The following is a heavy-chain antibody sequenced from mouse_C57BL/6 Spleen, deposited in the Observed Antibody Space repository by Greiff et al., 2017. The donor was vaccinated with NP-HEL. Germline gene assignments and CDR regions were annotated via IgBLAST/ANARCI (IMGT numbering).Heavy chain of an antibody. J-gene: IGHJ1*03. D-gene: IGHD1-1*01. CDR3: ARDYGSSYKWYFDV. Sequence: VQLQQSGAELVKPGASVKLSCKASGYTFTSYWMHWVKQRPGQGLEWIGMIHPNSGSTNYNEKFKSKATLTVDKSSSTAYMQLSSLTSEDSAVYYCARDYGSSYKWYFDVWGTGTTVTVSS. CDR1: GYTFTSYW. V-gene: IGHV1-64*01. CDR2: IHPNSGST.